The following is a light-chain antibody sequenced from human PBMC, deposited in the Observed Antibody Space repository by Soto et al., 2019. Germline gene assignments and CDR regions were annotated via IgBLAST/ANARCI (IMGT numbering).Light chain of an antibody. CDR2: GAS. CDR1: QSVDSSY. Sequence: EIVLTQSPGTLSLSPGERATLSCRVSQSVDSSYLAWYQQKPGQAPRLLIYGASSRATGIPDRFSGSGSGTDFILVISGLEPEDYAVYYCQQYGSSPWTFGQGTKVEIK. J-gene: IGKJ1*01. V-gene: IGKV3-20*01. CDR3: QQYGSSPWT.